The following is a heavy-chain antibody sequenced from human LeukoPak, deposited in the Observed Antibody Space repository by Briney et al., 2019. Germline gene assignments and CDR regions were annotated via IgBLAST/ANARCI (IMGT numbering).Heavy chain of an antibody. Sequence: GTLRLSCAASGFTVSSNYMSWVRQAPGKGLEWVSVIYSGGSTYYADSVKGRFTISRDNSKNMVYLQMNSLRAEDTAVYYCAREGGYSGYDFDYWGQGTLVTVSS. J-gene: IGHJ4*02. CDR3: AREGGYSGYDFDY. D-gene: IGHD5-12*01. V-gene: IGHV3-66*01. CDR2: IYSGGST. CDR1: GFTVSSNY.